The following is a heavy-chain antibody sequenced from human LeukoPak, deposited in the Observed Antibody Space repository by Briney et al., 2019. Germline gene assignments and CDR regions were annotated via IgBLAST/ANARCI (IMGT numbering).Heavy chain of an antibody. J-gene: IGHJ4*02. CDR3: VRVGRGYSSYFDN. CDR1: GFTFSNYA. V-gene: IGHV3-23*01. Sequence: GGSLRLSCAASGFTFSNYAMSWVRQAPGKGLEWVSGITGSGGSTNYADSVKGRFTISRDSSKNTLYLQMDSLRAEDTAVYYCVRVGRGYSSYFDNWGQGTLVTVSS. D-gene: IGHD5-18*01. CDR2: ITGSGGST.